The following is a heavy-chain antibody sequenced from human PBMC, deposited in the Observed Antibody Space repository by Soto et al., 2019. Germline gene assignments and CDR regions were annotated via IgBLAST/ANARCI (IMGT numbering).Heavy chain of an antibody. Sequence: PGESLKISCKGSGYSFTNYWIAWMRQMPGEGLEYMWIIYPSDSTARYSPSFQGQVTFSVDKSISTAYLQWNSLKASDTAMYYCARHGFYGDYSSNYFDPWGQGTLVTVSS. D-gene: IGHD4-17*01. CDR2: IYPSDSTA. J-gene: IGHJ5*02. CDR3: ARHGFYGDYSSNYFDP. V-gene: IGHV5-51*01. CDR1: GYSFTNYW.